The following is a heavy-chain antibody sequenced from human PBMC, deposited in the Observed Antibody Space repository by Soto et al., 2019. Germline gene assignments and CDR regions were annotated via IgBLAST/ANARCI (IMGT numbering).Heavy chain of an antibody. CDR1: GGTFSSYT. CDR2: IIPILGIA. J-gene: IGHJ4*02. Sequence: QVQLVQSGAEVKKPGSSVKVSCKASGGTFSSYTISWVRQAPGQGLEWMGRIIPILGIANYAQKFQGRVTITADNSTSTAYMELSSLRSEDTAVYYCASITYSGSYSSLDYWGQGTLVTVSS. V-gene: IGHV1-69*02. CDR3: ASITYSGSYSSLDY. D-gene: IGHD1-26*01.